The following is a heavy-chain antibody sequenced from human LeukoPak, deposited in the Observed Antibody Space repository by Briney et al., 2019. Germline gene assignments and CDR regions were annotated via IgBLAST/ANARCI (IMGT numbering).Heavy chain of an antibody. CDR3: ARDQGDYCSSTSCFRGWFDP. V-gene: IGHV1-18*01. J-gene: IGHJ5*02. D-gene: IGHD2-2*01. CDR2: ISAYNGNT. Sequence: ASVKVSCKASGYTFTSYGISWVRQAPGQGLEWMGWISAYNGNTNYAQKLQGRVTMTTDTSTSTAYMELRSLRSDDTAVYYCARDQGDYCSSTSCFRGWFDPWGQGTLVTVSS. CDR1: GYTFTSYG.